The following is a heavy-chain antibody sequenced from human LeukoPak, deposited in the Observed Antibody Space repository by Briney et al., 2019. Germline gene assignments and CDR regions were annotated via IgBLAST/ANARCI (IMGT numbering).Heavy chain of an antibody. J-gene: IGHJ4*02. Sequence: SETLSLTCTVSGGSIRSSYYYWGWIRQPPGKGLEWIGEINHSGSTNYNPSLKSRVTISVDTSKNQFSLKLSSVTAADTAVYYCARGRGYSYGYFDYWGQGTLVTVSS. D-gene: IGHD5-18*01. CDR2: INHSGST. CDR1: GGSIRSSYYY. CDR3: ARGRGYSYGYFDY. V-gene: IGHV4-39*07.